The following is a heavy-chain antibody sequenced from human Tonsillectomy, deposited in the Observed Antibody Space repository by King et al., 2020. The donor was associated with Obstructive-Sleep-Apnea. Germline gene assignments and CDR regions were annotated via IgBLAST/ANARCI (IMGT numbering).Heavy chain of an antibody. Sequence: QLQESGPGLVKPSETLSLTCTVSGGSISSSSYYWGWIRHPPGKGLEWIGRIYYSRSTYYNPSLKSRVTISVDTSTNQFSPKLSSVTAADTAVYYCARLYYDSSGYYDIWGQGTMVTVSS. CDR1: GGSISSSSYY. J-gene: IGHJ3*02. V-gene: IGHV4-39*07. D-gene: IGHD3-22*01. CDR3: ARLYYDSSGYYDI. CDR2: IYYSRST.